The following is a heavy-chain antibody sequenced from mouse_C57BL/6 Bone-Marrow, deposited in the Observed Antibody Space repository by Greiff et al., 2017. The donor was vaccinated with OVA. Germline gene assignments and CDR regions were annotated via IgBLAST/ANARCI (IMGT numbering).Heavy chain of an antibody. CDR2: IDPSDSYT. CDR3: ARRWLRRYFDV. Sequence: VQLQQSGAELVKPGASVKLSCKASGYTFTSYWMQWVKQRPGQGLEWIGEIDPSDSYTNYNQKFKGKATLTVDTSSSTAYMQLSSLTSEDSAVYYCARRWLRRYFDVWGTGTTVTVSS. V-gene: IGHV1-50*01. D-gene: IGHD2-2*01. J-gene: IGHJ1*03. CDR1: GYTFTSYW.